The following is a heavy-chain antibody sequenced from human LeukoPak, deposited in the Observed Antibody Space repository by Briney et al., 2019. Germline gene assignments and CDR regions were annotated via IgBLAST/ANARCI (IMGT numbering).Heavy chain of an antibody. J-gene: IGHJ4*02. CDR2: MYYSGTT. Sequence: SETLSLTCTVSGGSISSGSYYWGWIRQPPGKGLEWIASMYYSGTTFYSPSLKSRVTISVDASKNQLSLKLGSVTAADTAVYYCARHPPRDGSAFDYWGQGTLVTVSS. V-gene: IGHV4-39*01. CDR3: ARHPPRDGSAFDY. CDR1: GGSISSGSYY.